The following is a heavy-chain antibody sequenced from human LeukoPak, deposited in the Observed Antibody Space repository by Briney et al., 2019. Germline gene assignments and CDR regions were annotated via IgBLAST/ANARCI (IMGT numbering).Heavy chain of an antibody. CDR2: IIPIFGTA. CDR3: ARAGGFFSPFGY. D-gene: IGHD3-3*01. J-gene: IGHJ4*02. V-gene: IGHV1-69*13. CDR1: GGTFSSYA. Sequence: SVTVSCKASGGTFSSYAISWVRQAPGQGLEWMGGIIPIFGTANYAQKFQGRVTITADESTSTAYMELSSLRSEDTAVYYCARAGGFFSPFGYWGQGTLVTVSS.